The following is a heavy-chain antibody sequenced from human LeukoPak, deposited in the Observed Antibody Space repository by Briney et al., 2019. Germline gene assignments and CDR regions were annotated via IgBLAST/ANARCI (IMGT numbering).Heavy chain of an antibody. CDR1: GGSISSSSYY. J-gene: IGHJ3*02. V-gene: IGHV4-39*07. D-gene: IGHD1-1*01. Sequence: PSETLSLTCTVSGGSISSSSYYWGWIRQPPGKGLEWIGSIYYSGSTYYNPSLKSRVTISVDTSKNQFSLKLSSVTAADTAVYYCARLSPLYVWNDLYDAFDIWGQGTMVTVSS. CDR2: IYYSGST. CDR3: ARLSPLYVWNDLYDAFDI.